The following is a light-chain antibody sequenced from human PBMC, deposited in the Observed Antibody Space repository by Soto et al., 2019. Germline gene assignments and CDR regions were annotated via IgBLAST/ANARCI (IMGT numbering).Light chain of an antibody. CDR3: QQSYSTPRT. CDR2: ATS. Sequence: DIQMTQSPSSLSASVGDRVTITCLASQSISNYLNWYQQKPGKAPKLLIYATSSLQSGVPSRFSGSGSGPDFTLTISSLQPEDFAAYYCQQSYSTPRTFGGGTKVDIK. J-gene: IGKJ4*01. CDR1: QSISNY. V-gene: IGKV1-39*01.